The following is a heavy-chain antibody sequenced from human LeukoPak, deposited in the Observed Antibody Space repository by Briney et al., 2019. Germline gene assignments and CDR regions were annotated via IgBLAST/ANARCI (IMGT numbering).Heavy chain of an antibody. D-gene: IGHD6-19*01. V-gene: IGHV4-34*01. J-gene: IGHJ5*02. CDR1: GGSFSGYY. Sequence: PSETLSLTCAVYGGSFSGYYWSWIRQPPGKGLEWIGEINHSGSTNYNPSLKSRVTISLDTSKNQFSLRLSSVTAADTAIYYCARRITVSATNWFDPWGQGTLVTVSS. CDR3: ARRITVSATNWFDP. CDR2: INHSGST.